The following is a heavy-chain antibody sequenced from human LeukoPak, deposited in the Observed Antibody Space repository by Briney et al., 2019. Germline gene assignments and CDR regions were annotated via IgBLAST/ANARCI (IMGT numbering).Heavy chain of an antibody. CDR3: AKAEGYWYYYGTDV. CDR2: ISADGGRT. CDR1: GFTFSSYW. Sequence: PGGSLRLSCAASGFTFSSYWMSWVRQAPGKGLEWVALISADGGRTYHADSMRGRFTISRDNSRSSLHLQMNSLRAEDSAVYYCAKAEGYWYYYGTDVWGQGTTVTASS. J-gene: IGHJ6*02. V-gene: IGHV3-43*02.